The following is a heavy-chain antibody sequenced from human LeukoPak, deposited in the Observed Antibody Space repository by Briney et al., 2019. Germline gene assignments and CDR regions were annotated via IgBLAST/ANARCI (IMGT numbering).Heavy chain of an antibody. CDR2: MNPNSGNT. CDR1: GYTFTSYD. J-gene: IGHJ3*02. Sequence: ASVKVSCKASGYTFTSYDINWVRQATGQGLEWMGWMNPNSGNTGYAQKFQGRVTMTRNTSISTAYMELSSLRSEETAANYCARARGVVPAAILGSYAFDIWGQGTTVTVSS. CDR3: ARARGVVPAAILGSYAFDI. V-gene: IGHV1-8*01. D-gene: IGHD2-2*02.